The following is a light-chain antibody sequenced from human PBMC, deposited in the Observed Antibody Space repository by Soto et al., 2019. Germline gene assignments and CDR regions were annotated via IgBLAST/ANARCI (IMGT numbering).Light chain of an antibody. Sequence: EIVLTQSPGTLSLSPGERATLSCRASQSVSSSYLAWYQQKPGQAPRLLIYDASTRATGIPARFSGSGSGTDFTLTINSLEPEDSAVYYCQQRSNWPSITFGQGTRLENK. V-gene: IGKV3D-20*02. J-gene: IGKJ5*01. CDR3: QQRSNWPSIT. CDR1: QSVSSSY. CDR2: DAS.